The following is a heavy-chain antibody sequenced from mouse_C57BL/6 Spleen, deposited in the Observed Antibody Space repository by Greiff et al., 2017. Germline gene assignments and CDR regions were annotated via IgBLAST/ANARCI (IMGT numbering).Heavy chain of an antibody. CDR1: GFNIKDDY. CDR2: IDPENGDT. Sequence: VQLKESGAELVRPGASVKLSCTASGFNIKDDYMHWVKQRPEQGLEWIGWIDPENGDTEYASKFQGKATITADTSSNTAYLQLSSLTSEDTAVYYCTTGDYYGGFDYWGQGTTLTVSS. D-gene: IGHD1-1*01. CDR3: TTGDYYGGFDY. J-gene: IGHJ2*01. V-gene: IGHV14-4*01.